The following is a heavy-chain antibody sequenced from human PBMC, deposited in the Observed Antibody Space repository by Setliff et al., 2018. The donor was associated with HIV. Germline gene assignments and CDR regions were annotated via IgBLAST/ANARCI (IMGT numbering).Heavy chain of an antibody. J-gene: IGHJ5*02. CDR1: GASISTYY. CDR2: IFYSGSS. V-gene: IGHV4-59*01. D-gene: IGHD3-3*01. CDR3: ARDRGSYNFWSGLARGDNWFDP. Sequence: SETLSLTCTVSGASISTYYWSWIRQPPGKGLEWIGYIFYSGSSNYNPSLKSRVTMSVDTSKNQFSLNLTSVTAADTAVHYCARDRGSYNFWSGLARGDNWFDPWGQGTLVTVSS.